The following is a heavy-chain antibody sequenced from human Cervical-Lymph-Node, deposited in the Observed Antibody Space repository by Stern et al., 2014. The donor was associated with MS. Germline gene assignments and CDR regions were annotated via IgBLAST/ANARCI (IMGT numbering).Heavy chain of an antibody. CDR1: GFTFENTW. CDR3: TTEGASIAAAIFDY. Sequence: EVQLVESGGGLVKPGGSLRLSCAASGFTFENTWMSWVRQAPGKGLEWVGRIKGKADGAATDYPAPVRGRFSISRDDSKNMVYLQVNSLKIEDTAVYYCTTEGASIAAAIFDYWGQGTAVTVSS. V-gene: IGHV3-15*01. D-gene: IGHD6-13*01. J-gene: IGHJ4*02. CDR2: IKGKADGAAT.